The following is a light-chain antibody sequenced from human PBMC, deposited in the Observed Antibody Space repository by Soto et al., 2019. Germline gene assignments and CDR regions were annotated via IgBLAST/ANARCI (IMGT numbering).Light chain of an antibody. V-gene: IGKV3-15*01. CDR1: QSVSSD. J-gene: IGKJ1*01. CDR2: AAS. Sequence: EIVMTQSPATLSVSPGERATLSCRASQSVSSDLAWYQQKPGQAPRLLIYAASTRATGIPGRFSGSGSATEFTLTISSLQSEDFAIYYCQQYNDWPPWTFGQGTKVEIK. CDR3: QQYNDWPPWT.